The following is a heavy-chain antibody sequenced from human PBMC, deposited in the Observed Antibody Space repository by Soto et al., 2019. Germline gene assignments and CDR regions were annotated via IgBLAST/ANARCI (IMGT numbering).Heavy chain of an antibody. Sequence: LVQSGAEVKKPGAAVIVSCKASGYSFNTYTLHWVRQAPGQRPEWMGSINPGYGNTKYSQKFLGRVSITRDTSATIGYMELSSLTSEDTAVYYCTREERRNWFDPWGQGTLVTVSS. D-gene: IGHD1-26*01. CDR3: TREERRNWFDP. V-gene: IGHV1-3*01. J-gene: IGHJ5*02. CDR2: INPGYGNT. CDR1: GYSFNTYT.